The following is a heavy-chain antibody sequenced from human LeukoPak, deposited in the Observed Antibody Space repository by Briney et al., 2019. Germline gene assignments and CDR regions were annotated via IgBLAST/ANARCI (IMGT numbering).Heavy chain of an antibody. D-gene: IGHD3-10*01. J-gene: IGHJ4*02. V-gene: IGHV4-61*02. CDR3: ARDLGVRGVREFDY. Sequence: PSQTLSLTCTVAGGSISSGSYYWSWIRQPAGNGLEWIGRIYTSGSTNYNPSLKSRVTISVDTSKNQFSLKLSSVTAADTAVYYCARDLGVRGVREFDYWGQGTLVTVSS. CDR1: GGSISSGSYY. CDR2: IYTSGST.